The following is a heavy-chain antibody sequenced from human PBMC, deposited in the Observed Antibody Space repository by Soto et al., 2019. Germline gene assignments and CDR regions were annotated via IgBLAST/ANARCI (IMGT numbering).Heavy chain of an antibody. CDR1: GYSFTSYW. CDR3: ARGGLLGARREDWFDP. V-gene: IGHV5-51*01. Sequence: GESLKISCKGSGYSFTSYWIGWVRQMPGKGLEWMGIIYPGDSDTRYSPSFQGQVTISADKSISTAYLQWSSLKASDTAMYYCARGGLLGARREDWFDPWGQGTLVTVSS. CDR2: IYPGDSDT. D-gene: IGHD1-26*01. J-gene: IGHJ5*02.